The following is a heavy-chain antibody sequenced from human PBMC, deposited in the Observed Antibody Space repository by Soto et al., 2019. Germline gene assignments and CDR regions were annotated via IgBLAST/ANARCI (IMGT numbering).Heavy chain of an antibody. CDR1: GFTFSSYA. J-gene: IGHJ4*02. V-gene: IGHV3-23*01. CDR3: AKDMNSVPEY. CDR2: ISGGGVTT. D-gene: IGHD1-7*01. Sequence: GGSLRLSCAASGFTFSSYAMDWVRQAPGKGLEWVSGISGGGVTTYYADSVKGRFTISRDNARDMLYLQMNSLRAEDTAVYYCAKDMNSVPEYWGQGTLVTVSS.